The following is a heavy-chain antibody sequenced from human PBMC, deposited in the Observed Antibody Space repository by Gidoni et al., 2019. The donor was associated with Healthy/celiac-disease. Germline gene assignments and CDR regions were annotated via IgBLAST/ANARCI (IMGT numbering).Heavy chain of an antibody. D-gene: IGHD6-19*01. V-gene: IGHV3-33*01. CDR3: ARMEIAVADFYYYYYGMDV. J-gene: IGHJ6*02. Sequence: SYGMHWVRQAPGKGLEWVAVIWYDGSNKYYADSVKGRFTISRDNSKNTLYLQMNSLRAEDTAVYYCARMEIAVADFYYYYYGMDVWGQGTTVTVSS. CDR2: IWYDGSNK. CDR1: SYG.